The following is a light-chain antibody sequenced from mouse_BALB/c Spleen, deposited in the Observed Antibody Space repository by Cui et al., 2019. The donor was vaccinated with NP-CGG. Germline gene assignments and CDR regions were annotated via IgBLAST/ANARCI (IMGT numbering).Light chain of an antibody. CDR1: TGAVTTSNY. CDR2: GTN. CDR3: ALWYSNHWV. Sequence: QADVIQESALTTSPGETVTLTCRSSTGAVTTSNYANWVQEKPDHLFTGLIGGTNNRVPGVPARFSGSLIGDKAALPITGAQTEDEAIYFCALWYSNHWVFGGGTKLTVL. J-gene: IGLJ1*01. V-gene: IGLV1*01.